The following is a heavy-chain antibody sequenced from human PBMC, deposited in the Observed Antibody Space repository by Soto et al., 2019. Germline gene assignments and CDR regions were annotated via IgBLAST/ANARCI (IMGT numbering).Heavy chain of an antibody. J-gene: IGHJ4*02. V-gene: IGHV3-30*18. Sequence: QVQLVESGGGVAQPGRSLRLSCAASGFSFSSYGIHWVRQAPGKGLEWVAVVSSDGSKKSYADSVKGRFTISSDNSKNALYLQMSSLRGEDTAVYYCAKGAYTYGTTDLFDYWGQGTLVTVSS. D-gene: IGHD5-18*01. CDR1: GFSFSSYG. CDR3: AKGAYTYGTTDLFDY. CDR2: VSSDGSKK.